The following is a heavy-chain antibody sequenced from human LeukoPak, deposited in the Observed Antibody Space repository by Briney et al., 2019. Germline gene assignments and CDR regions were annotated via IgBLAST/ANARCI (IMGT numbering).Heavy chain of an antibody. D-gene: IGHD2-2*01. CDR3: ARAGYCSSTSCWAWFET. J-gene: IGHJ5*02. CDR1: GGSISSYY. Sequence: SETLSLTCTVSGGSISSYYWSWIRQPPGKGLEWIGYIYYSGSTNYNPSLKSRVTISVDTSKNQFSLKLSSVTAADTAVYYCARAGYCSSTSCWAWFETSGAGTLVTVSS. CDR2: IYYSGST. V-gene: IGHV4-59*01.